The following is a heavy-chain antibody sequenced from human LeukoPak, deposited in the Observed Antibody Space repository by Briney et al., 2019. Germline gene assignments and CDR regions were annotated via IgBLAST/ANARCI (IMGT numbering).Heavy chain of an antibody. J-gene: IGHJ4*02. Sequence: GGSLRLSCAASGFTFSSYGMHWVRQAPGKGLEWVAFIRYDGSNKYYADSVKGRFTISRDNSKNTLYLQMNRLRAEDTAVYYCARSMGVLRYFVDYWGQGTLVTVSS. CDR2: IRYDGSNK. D-gene: IGHD3-9*01. CDR3: ARSMGVLRYFVDY. V-gene: IGHV3-30*02. CDR1: GFTFSSYG.